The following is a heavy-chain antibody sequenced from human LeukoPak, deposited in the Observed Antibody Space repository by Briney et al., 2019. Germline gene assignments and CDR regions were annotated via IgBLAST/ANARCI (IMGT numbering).Heavy chain of an antibody. CDR2: ISGSSGTI. Sequence: GGSLRLSCVASGFTFSSYSMNWVRQAPGKGLEWVSYISGSSGTIYYADSVKGRFTISRDNSKNTMYLQMNSLRAEDTAMYYCARALDVWGKGTTVTVSS. CDR3: ARALDV. J-gene: IGHJ6*04. CDR1: GFTFSSYS. V-gene: IGHV3-48*01.